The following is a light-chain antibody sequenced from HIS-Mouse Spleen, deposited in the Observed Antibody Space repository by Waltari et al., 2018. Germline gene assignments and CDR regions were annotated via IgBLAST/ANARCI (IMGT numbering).Light chain of an antibody. J-gene: IGKJ2*01. CDR1: QSISSW. Sequence: DIQMTQSPSTLSASVGDRLTITCRASQSISSWLAWYQQKPGKAPKLLIYKASSVESGVPSRFSGSGSGTEFTLTISSLQPDDFATYYCQQYNSYSYTFGQGTKLEIK. V-gene: IGKV1-5*03. CDR2: KAS. CDR3: QQYNSYSYT.